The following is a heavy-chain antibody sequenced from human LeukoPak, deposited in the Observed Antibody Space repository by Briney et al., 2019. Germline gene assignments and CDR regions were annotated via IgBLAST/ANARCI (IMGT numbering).Heavy chain of an antibody. CDR2: ISGGGGST. D-gene: IGHD3-10*01. CDR1: GFTFDMYA. J-gene: IGHJ4*02. V-gene: IGHV3-23*01. Sequence: GGSLRLSCAASGFTFDMYAMSWVRQAPGKGLEWVSVISGGGGSTYYADSVKGRFTISRDNSKNTLYLQMNSLRAEDTAVYYCAKDLTRGVTSYYFDYWGQGTLVTVSS. CDR3: AKDLTRGVTSYYFDY.